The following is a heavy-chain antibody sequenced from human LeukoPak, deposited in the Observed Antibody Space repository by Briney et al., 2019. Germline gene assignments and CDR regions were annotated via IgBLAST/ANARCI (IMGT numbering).Heavy chain of an antibody. CDR1: GFTVSSNH. D-gene: IGHD2-15*01. J-gene: IGHJ4*02. Sequence: GSLRLSCAASGFTVSSNHMTWVRQAPGKGLEWVSVIYSGGSTYYADSVRGRFTISRDNSKNTLYLQMNSLRAEDTAVYYCATRRGGGPYYFDYWGQGTLVTVSS. V-gene: IGHV3-53*01. CDR2: IYSGGST. CDR3: ATRRGGGPYYFDY.